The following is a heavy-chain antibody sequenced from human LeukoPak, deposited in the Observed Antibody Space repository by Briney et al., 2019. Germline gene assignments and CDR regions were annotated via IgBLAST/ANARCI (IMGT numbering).Heavy chain of an antibody. J-gene: IGHJ5*02. D-gene: IGHD2-2*01. Sequence: GGSLRLSCAASGFTFSSYAIHWVRQAPGKGLEWVAVISYDGSNKFYADSVKGRFTISRDNSKNTLYLQMNSLRAEDTALYYCARGTYCSSTSCSPTFDPWGQGTLVTVSS. CDR3: ARGTYCSSTSCSPTFDP. V-gene: IGHV3-30-3*01. CDR2: ISYDGSNK. CDR1: GFTFSSYA.